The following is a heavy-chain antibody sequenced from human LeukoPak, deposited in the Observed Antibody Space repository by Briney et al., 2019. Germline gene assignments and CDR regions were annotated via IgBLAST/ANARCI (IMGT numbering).Heavy chain of an antibody. CDR3: ARGRDGYTDY. V-gene: IGHV1-8*03. CDR1: GYTFTSYD. D-gene: IGHD5-24*01. CDR2: MNPNSGNT. J-gene: IGHJ4*02. Sequence: GASVKVSCKASGYTFTSYDINWVRQAPAQGLEWMGWMNPNSGNTGYAQKFQGRVTITRNTSISTAYMELSSLRSEDTAVYYCARGRDGYTDYWGQGTLVTVSS.